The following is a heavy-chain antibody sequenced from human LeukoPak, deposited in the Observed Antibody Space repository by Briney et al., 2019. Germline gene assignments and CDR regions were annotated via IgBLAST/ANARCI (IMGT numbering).Heavy chain of an antibody. D-gene: IGHD1-20*01. CDR2: ISSSSSTI. V-gene: IGHV3-48*01. CDR3: ARVIYNWYYMDV. Sequence: PGGSLRLSCAASGFTFSSYSINWVRQAPGKGLEWVSYISSSSSTIYYADSVKGRFTISRDNAKNSLYLQMNSLRAEDTAVYYCARVIYNWYYMDVWGKGTKVTVSS. J-gene: IGHJ6*03. CDR1: GFTFSSYS.